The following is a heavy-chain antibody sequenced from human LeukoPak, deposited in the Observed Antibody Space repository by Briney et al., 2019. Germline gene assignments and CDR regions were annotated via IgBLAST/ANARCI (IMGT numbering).Heavy chain of an antibody. CDR3: ARRVDGSGRYRGYYYYYMDV. CDR1: GFTFSSYA. CDR2: INWNGAST. D-gene: IGHD3-10*01. V-gene: IGHV3-20*04. J-gene: IGHJ6*03. Sequence: GGSLRLSCAASGFTFSSYAMSWVRQAPGKGLEWVSGINWNGASTGYADSVKGRFTISRDNAKNSLYLQMNSLRAEDTSLYYCARRVDGSGRYRGYYYYYMDVWGKGTTVTISS.